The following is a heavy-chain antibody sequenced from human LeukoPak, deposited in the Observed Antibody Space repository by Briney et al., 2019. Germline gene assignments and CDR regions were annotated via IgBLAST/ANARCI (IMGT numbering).Heavy chain of an antibody. J-gene: IGHJ4*02. Sequence: PGGSLRLSRAASGFTFSTYAMSWVRQAPGKGLDWVSTISDGGSDTHYADSVKGRFTISRDNSKNTVYLQINSLRAEDTAVYYCAKALYGDYGRFDYWGQGTLVTVSS. V-gene: IGHV3-23*01. CDR2: ISDGGSDT. CDR3: AKALYGDYGRFDY. D-gene: IGHD4-17*01. CDR1: GFTFSTYA.